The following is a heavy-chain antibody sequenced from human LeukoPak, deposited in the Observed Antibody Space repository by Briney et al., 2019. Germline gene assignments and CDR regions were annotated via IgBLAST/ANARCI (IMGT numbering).Heavy chain of an antibody. V-gene: IGHV5-51*01. J-gene: IGHJ6*03. Sequence: GESLKISCKGSGYSFTSYWIGWVRQMPGKGLEWMGIIYPGDPDTRYSPSFQGQVTISADKSISTAYLQWSSLKASDTAMYYCARYKEDLDSAPGILYYYYYMDVWGKGTTVTVSS. CDR1: GYSFTSYW. D-gene: IGHD6-13*01. CDR3: ARYKEDLDSAPGILYYYYYMDV. CDR2: IYPGDPDT.